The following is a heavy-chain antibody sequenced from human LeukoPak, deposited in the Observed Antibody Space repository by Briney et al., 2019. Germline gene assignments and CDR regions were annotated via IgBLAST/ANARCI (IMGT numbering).Heavy chain of an antibody. Sequence: PSETLSLTCTVSGYSISSGYYWGWIRQPPGKGLEWIGSIYHSGSTYYNPSLKSRVTISVDTSESQFSLKLSSVTAADTAVYYCARVTWANYDFWSSYPTPPPNWFDPWGQGTLVTVSS. J-gene: IGHJ5*02. V-gene: IGHV4-38-2*02. CDR3: ARVTWANYDFWSSYPTPPPNWFDP. CDR2: IYHSGST. CDR1: GYSISSGYY. D-gene: IGHD3-3*01.